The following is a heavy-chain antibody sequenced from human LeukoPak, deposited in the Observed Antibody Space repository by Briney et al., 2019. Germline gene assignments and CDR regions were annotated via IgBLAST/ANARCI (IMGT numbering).Heavy chain of an antibody. J-gene: IGHJ4*02. CDR2: INHSGST. Sequence: SETLSLTCAVYGGSFSGYYWSWIRQPPGKGLEWIGEINHSGSTNYNPSLKSRVTISVDTSKNQLSLKLSSVTAADTAVYYCARGPSNDRTIFDYWGQGTLVTVSS. CDR1: GGSFSGYY. CDR3: ARGPSNDRTIFDY. V-gene: IGHV4-34*01. D-gene: IGHD1-1*01.